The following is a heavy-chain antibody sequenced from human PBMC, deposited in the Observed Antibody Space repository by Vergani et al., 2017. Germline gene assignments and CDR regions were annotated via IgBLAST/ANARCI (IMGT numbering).Heavy chain of an antibody. CDR3: ARCPXGTAMAADSYYMDV. CDR2: IWYDGSNK. D-gene: IGHD5-18*01. CDR1: GFTFNQYG. Sequence: QVQLVESGGGVVQPGRSLRLSCAASGFTFNQYGMHWVRQAPGKGLEWVAVIWYDGSNKYYADSVKGRFTISRDNSKNTLYLQMNSLRAEDTAVYYCARCPXGTAMAADSYYMDVWGKGTTVTVSS. V-gene: IGHV3-33*01. J-gene: IGHJ6*03.